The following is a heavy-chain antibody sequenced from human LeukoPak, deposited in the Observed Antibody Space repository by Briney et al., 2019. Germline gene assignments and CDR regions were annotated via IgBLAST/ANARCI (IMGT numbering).Heavy chain of an antibody. V-gene: IGHV5-51*01. J-gene: IGHJ5*02. D-gene: IGHD2-21*01. CDR2: IYPGDSNT. CDR3: ARAGVGAAVVDWFDP. CDR1: GYMFTSYW. Sequence: GESLKISCKGSGYMFTSYWIGWVRQMPGKGLEWMGMIYPGDSNTRYSPSFQGQVTISTDIFMTTAYLQWSSLKASDTAIYYCARAGVGAAVVDWFDPWGQGTLVTVSS.